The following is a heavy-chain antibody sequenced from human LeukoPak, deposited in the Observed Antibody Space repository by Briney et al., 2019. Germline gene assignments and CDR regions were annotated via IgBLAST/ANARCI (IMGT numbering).Heavy chain of an antibody. CDR1: CGSISSGSYY. D-gene: IGHD3-10*01. J-gene: IGHJ4*02. V-gene: IGHV4-61*02. Sequence: SQTLSLTCTVSCGSISSGSYYWSWIRQPAGKGLEWIGRIYTSGSTNYNPSLRSRVTISVDTSKTQFSLKLSSVTAADTAVYSCASLLWFGESLYFAYWRQGTLVTVSP. CDR3: ASLLWFGESLYFAY. CDR2: IYTSGST.